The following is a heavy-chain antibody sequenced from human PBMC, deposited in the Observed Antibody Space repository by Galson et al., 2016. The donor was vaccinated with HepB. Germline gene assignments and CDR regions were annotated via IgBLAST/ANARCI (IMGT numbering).Heavy chain of an antibody. CDR1: GFSLTTDGVG. CDR2: IYWDDYK. D-gene: IGHD4-17*01. Sequence: PALVKPTQTLTLTCDFSGFSLTTDGVGVGWIRQPPGKALEWLALIYWDDYKRYIPSLESRLTITKDTSKNQVVLRMLNMDPVDTATYYCSPTNDDFGDLFQHWGRGTLVTVSS. V-gene: IGHV2-5*02. J-gene: IGHJ1*01. CDR3: SPTNDDFGDLFQH.